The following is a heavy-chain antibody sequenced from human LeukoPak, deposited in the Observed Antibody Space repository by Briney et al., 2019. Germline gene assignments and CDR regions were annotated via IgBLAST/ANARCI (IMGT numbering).Heavy chain of an antibody. CDR3: AKDRSGTTNFFDY. CDR1: GFTFSSYA. Sequence: GRSLRLSCAASGFTFSSYAMHWVRQAPGKGLEWVADISSDGSNKYYADSVKGRFTISRDNSKSTLFLQMNSLRAEDTAVYYCAKDRSGTTNFFDYWGQGTLVTVSS. J-gene: IGHJ4*02. CDR2: ISSDGSNK. D-gene: IGHD1-7*01. V-gene: IGHV3-30*04.